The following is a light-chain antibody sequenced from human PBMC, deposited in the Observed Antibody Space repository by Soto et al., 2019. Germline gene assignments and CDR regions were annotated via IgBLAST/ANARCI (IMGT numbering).Light chain of an antibody. J-gene: IGKJ4*01. Sequence: EIVMTQSPATLSVSPGQRATLSCRASQSISRNLAWYQQKPGQAPRLLIFDASTRAAGIPARYSGSGSGTDFPLTISSLQSEDFGIYYCQQYDNWPPFTFGGGTKVEI. CDR1: QSISRN. CDR2: DAS. CDR3: QQYDNWPPFT. V-gene: IGKV3-15*01.